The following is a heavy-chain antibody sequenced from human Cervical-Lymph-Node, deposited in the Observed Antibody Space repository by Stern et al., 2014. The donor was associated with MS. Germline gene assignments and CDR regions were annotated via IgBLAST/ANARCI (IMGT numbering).Heavy chain of an antibody. J-gene: IGHJ5*02. V-gene: IGHV1-3*01. CDR1: GYTFSEGS. D-gene: IGHD1-26*01. CDR2: FNAGSGTA. Sequence: QVQLVQSGAEVRKPGASVKIYCKAPGYTFSEGSITWVRQAPGQRLEWMGWFNAGSGTARYSEKFHDRVTLTFDRSTSTAYMDLSSLTLDDTAVYYCAKAQVARWSSSWGQGTHVTVSS. CDR3: AKAQVARWSSS.